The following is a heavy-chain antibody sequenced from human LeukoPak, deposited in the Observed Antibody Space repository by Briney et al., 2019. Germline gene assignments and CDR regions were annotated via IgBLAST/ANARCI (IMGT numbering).Heavy chain of an antibody. Sequence: KPSETPSLTCTVSGDSFSRYDLRWVRQPPGKGLEWIGYIYYSGRNSNNHSLKSRVTFSVDTSKNQFALKLRSVTAADTAMYYCARDEQRYCRRWTGLDPWGQGTLVTVSS. CDR2: IYYSGRN. D-gene: IGHD2-15*01. J-gene: IGHJ5*02. V-gene: IGHV4-59*01. CDR3: ARDEQRYCRRWTGLDP. CDR1: GDSFSRYD.